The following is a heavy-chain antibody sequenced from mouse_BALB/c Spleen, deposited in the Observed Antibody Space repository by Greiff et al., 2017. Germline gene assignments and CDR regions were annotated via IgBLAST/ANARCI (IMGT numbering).Heavy chain of an antibody. CDR2: INPGSGGT. D-gene: IGHD2-4*01. J-gene: IGHJ3*01. CDR3: ARFDYDPAWFAD. CDR1: GYAFTNYL. Sequence: VQLQQSGAELVRPGTSVKVSCKASGYAFTNYLIEWVKQRPGQGLEWIGVINPGSGGTNYNEKFKGKATLTADKSSSTAYMQLSSLTSDDSAVYFCARFDYDPAWFADWGQGTLVTVSA. V-gene: IGHV1-54*01.